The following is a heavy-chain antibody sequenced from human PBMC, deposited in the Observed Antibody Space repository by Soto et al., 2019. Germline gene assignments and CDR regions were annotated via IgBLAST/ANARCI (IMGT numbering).Heavy chain of an antibody. CDR3: ANGRSTYGLLTHDY. J-gene: IGHJ4*02. CDR1: GLSFRNYA. CDR2: LTGSSSNI. D-gene: IGHD5-18*01. V-gene: IGHV3-23*01. Sequence: VGSLRLSCTASGLSFRNYAMSWVRQAPGKGLEWISTLTGSSSNIYYADSVKGRFAISRDNSRNTLYLQMNSLTAEDTAVYYCANGRSTYGLLTHDYWGQGTLVTVSS.